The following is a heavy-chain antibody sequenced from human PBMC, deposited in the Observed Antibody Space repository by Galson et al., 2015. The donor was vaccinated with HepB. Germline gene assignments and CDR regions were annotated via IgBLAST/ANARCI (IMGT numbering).Heavy chain of an antibody. D-gene: IGHD2-2*01. CDR1: GFTFSSYG. Sequence: SLRLSCAASGFTFSSYGMHWARQAPGKGLEWVAVISYDGRNKYYADSVKGRFTISRDNSKNTLYLQMNSLRAEDTAVYYCATDSWDIVVVPVDENYYYYYRDVLGKVTTVTVSS. J-gene: IGHJ6*03. CDR2: ISYDGRNK. V-gene: IGHV3-30*03. CDR3: ATDSWDIVVVPVDENYYYYYRDV.